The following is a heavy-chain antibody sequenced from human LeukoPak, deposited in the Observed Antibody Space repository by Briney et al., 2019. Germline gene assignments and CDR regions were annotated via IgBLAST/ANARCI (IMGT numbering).Heavy chain of an antibody. CDR3: ARGVLELDY. CDR1: GGSTSSGGYS. D-gene: IGHD1-1*01. Sequence: PSETLSLTCAVSGGSTSSGGYSWSWIRQPPGKGLEWIGYIYHSGSTYYNPSLKSRVTISVDRSKNQFSLKLSSVTAADTAVYYCARGVLELDYWGQGTLVTVSS. J-gene: IGHJ4*02. CDR2: IYHSGST. V-gene: IGHV4-30-2*01.